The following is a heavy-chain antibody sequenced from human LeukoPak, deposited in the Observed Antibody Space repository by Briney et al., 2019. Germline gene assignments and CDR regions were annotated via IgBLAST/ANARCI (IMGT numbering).Heavy chain of an antibody. Sequence: PSETLSLTCTVSGGSFSGYYWNWIRQPPGKGLEWIGEIHHSGSTKYNPSLKSRVTISLDTSTNQLSLELSSVTAADTAVYYCARRPQYYYGSGSYTHAFDIWGQGTMVTVSS. D-gene: IGHD3-10*01. CDR2: IHHSGST. J-gene: IGHJ3*02. CDR3: ARRPQYYYGSGSYTHAFDI. V-gene: IGHV4-34*01. CDR1: GGSFSGYY.